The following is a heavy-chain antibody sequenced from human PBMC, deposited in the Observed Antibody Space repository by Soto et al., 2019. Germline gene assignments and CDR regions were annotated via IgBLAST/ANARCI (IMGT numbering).Heavy chain of an antibody. Sequence: GGSLRLSCAASGFTFSSYGMHWVRQAPGKGLEWVAVIWYDGSNKYYADSVKGRFTISRDNSKNTLYLQMNSLRAEDTAVYYCARGNYDFWSFYYTGWDLGFDYWGQGTLVTVSS. J-gene: IGHJ4*02. CDR1: GFTFSSYG. CDR3: ARGNYDFWSFYYTGWDLGFDY. V-gene: IGHV3-33*01. D-gene: IGHD3-3*01. CDR2: IWYDGSNK.